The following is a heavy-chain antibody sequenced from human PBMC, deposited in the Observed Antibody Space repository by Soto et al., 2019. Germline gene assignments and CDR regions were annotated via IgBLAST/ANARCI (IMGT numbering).Heavy chain of an antibody. V-gene: IGHV3-30-3*01. CDR3: ARSRNGAVPDSINF. J-gene: IGHJ4*02. Sequence: GGSLRLSCAASGFSFSRYAMHWVRQAPGEGLEWVAVISRDGSSIYYGDSVKGRFTVSRDNSNNTLFLSMTSLRPDDTAVFYCARSRNGAVPDSINFWGQGTLVTVSP. CDR2: ISRDGSSI. D-gene: IGHD2-8*01. CDR1: GFSFSRYA.